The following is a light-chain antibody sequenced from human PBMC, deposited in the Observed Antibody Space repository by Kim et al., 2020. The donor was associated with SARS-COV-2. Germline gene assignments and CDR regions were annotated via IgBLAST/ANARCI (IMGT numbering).Light chain of an antibody. CDR2: YDS. J-gene: IGLJ2*01. Sequence: SYELTQPPSVSVAPGKMARITCGGNNIGSKSVHWYQQKPGQAPVLVIYYDSDRPSGIPERFSGANSGNTATLTISRVEAGDEADYYCQAGDSSSDDPVFG. CDR1: NIGSKS. V-gene: IGLV3-21*04. CDR3: QAGDSSSDDPV.